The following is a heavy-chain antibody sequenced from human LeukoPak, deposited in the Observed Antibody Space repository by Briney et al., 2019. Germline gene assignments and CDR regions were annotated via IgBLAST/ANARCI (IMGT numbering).Heavy chain of an antibody. CDR1: GGSISSSSQY. CDR2: IYYSGST. D-gene: IGHD6-13*01. CDR3: ASQYTSSPMDV. V-gene: IGHV4-39*01. J-gene: IGHJ6*04. Sequence: SETLSLTCTASGGSISSSSQYWGWIRQPPGKRLEWIGIIYYSGSTYYNPSLKSPVTISVDTSKNQFSLKLSSVTAADTAVYYCASQYTSSPMDVWGKGTTVTISS.